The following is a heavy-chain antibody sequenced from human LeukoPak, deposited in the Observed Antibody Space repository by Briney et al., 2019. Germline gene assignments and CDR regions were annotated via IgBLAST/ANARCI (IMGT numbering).Heavy chain of an antibody. J-gene: IGHJ5*02. CDR2: ISGRGDST. Sequence: PGGSLRLSCAASGFTFSSFAMSWVRQAPGKGLEWVSVISGRGDSTYYADSVKGRFTISRDNSKSTVYLQMNSLRAEDTAVYYCARGGFRYFDRRGQGTLVTVSS. CDR3: ARGGFRYFDR. CDR1: GFTFSSFA. V-gene: IGHV3-23*01. D-gene: IGHD2-15*01.